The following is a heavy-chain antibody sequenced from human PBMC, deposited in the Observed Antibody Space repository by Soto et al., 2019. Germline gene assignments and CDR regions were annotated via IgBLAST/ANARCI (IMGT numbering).Heavy chain of an antibody. CDR1: GYTFTGYY. CDR2: INPNSGGT. V-gene: IGHV1-2*02. J-gene: IGHJ3*02. CDR3: ARADDYYDSRGAFDI. D-gene: IGHD3-22*01. Sequence: GASVKVSCKASGYTFTGYYMHWVRQAPGQGLEWMGWINPNSGGTNYAQKFQGRVTMTRDTSISTAYMELSRLRSDDTAVYYCARADDYYDSRGAFDIWGQGTVVTVSS.